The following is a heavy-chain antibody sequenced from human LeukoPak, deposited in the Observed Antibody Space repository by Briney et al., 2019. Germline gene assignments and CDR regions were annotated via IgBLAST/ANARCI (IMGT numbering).Heavy chain of an antibody. CDR1: GFTFSSYA. V-gene: IGHV3-30-3*01. D-gene: IGHD5-18*01. Sequence: GGSLRLSCAASGFTFSSYAMRWVRQAPGKGLEWVAVISYDGSNKYYADSVKGRFTISGDNSKNTLYLQMNSLRAEDTAVYYCASNVDTVFDYWGQGTLVTVSS. CDR2: ISYDGSNK. CDR3: ASNVDTVFDY. J-gene: IGHJ4*02.